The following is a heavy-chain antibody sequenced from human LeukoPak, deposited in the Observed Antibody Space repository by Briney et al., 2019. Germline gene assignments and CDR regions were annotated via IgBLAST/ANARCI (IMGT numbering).Heavy chain of an antibody. CDR3: ARRGDGYGGMTARYFQH. V-gene: IGHV3-7*01. Sequence: GGSLRLSCAGSGFTFSTYWMTWVRQAPGKGLEWVANINQDGGEKYYVDSVKGRFTISRDNAKNSLSLQMNSLRAEDTAVYYCARRGDGYGGMTARYFQHWGQGTLVTVSS. CDR1: GFTFSTYW. CDR2: INQDGGEK. J-gene: IGHJ1*01. D-gene: IGHD4-23*01.